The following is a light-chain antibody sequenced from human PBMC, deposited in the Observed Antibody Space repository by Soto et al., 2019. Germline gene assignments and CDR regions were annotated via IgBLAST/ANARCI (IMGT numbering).Light chain of an antibody. J-gene: IGKJ1*01. CDR3: HQYNSYSET. CDR2: KAS. V-gene: IGKV1-5*03. Sequence: DIQMTQSPSTLSASVGDRVTITCRASQSISGWLAWYQQKPGKAPKLLIYKASSLESGVPSRFSGRGSGTEFTLTISSLQSDDFATYYCHQYNSYSETFGQGTKVDIK. CDR1: QSISGW.